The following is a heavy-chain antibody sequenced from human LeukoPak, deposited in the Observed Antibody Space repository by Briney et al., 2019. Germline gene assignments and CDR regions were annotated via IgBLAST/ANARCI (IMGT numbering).Heavy chain of an antibody. Sequence: ASVKVSCKASGYTFRNYGITWVRQAPGQGLEWMGWIGTYNGNTDYAQKFQGRVIMTADTPTTTAHMELRSLRSDDTAVYYCARGRLKRVPFTKVAGALDYRGQGTRVTVSS. J-gene: IGHJ4*02. D-gene: IGHD6-19*01. CDR2: IGTYNGNT. CDR1: GYTFRNYG. V-gene: IGHV1-18*01. CDR3: ARGRLKRVPFTKVAGALDY.